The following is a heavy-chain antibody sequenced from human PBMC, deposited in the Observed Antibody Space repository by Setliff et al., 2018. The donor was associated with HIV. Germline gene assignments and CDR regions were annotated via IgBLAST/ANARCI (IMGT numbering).Heavy chain of an antibody. CDR2: IYYSGNT. J-gene: IGHJ2*01. D-gene: IGHD1-26*01. V-gene: IGHV4-59*01. Sequence: PSETLSLTCTVSGGSISSYYWSWIRQPPGKGLEWIGYIYYSGNTNYNPSLKRRVTISVDTSKNQFSLKLSSVPTADTAVYYCSSDWESTDPYWYFDPWVPETLLVTVSS. CDR3: SSDWESTDPYWYFDP. CDR1: GGSISSYY.